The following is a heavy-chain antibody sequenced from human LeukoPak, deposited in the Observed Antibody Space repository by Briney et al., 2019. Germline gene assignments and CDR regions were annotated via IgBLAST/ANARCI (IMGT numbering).Heavy chain of an antibody. J-gene: IGHJ3*02. Sequence: GGSLRLSCPASGFTFSSYSMIGVRQAPGKGLEWVSYISSSSSTIYYADSVKGRFTISRDNAKNSLYLQMNSLRDEDTAMYYCARDLSGGYDFDIWGQGTMVTVSS. V-gene: IGHV3-48*02. CDR3: ARDLSGGYDFDI. CDR2: ISSSSSTI. D-gene: IGHD3-10*01. CDR1: GFTFSSYS.